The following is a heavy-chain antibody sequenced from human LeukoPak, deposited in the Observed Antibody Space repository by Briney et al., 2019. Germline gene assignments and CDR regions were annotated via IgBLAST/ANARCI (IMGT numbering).Heavy chain of an antibody. Sequence: SETLSLTCAVYGGSFSGYYWSWIRQPPGKGLEWIGEINHSGSTNYNPSLKSRVTISVDTSKNQFSLKLSSVPAADTAVYYCARERNLAHYYGSGRVYGFDLWGQGTLVTVSS. V-gene: IGHV4-34*01. CDR3: ARERNLAHYYGSGRVYGFDL. D-gene: IGHD3-10*01. CDR2: INHSGST. J-gene: IGHJ5*02. CDR1: GGSFSGYY.